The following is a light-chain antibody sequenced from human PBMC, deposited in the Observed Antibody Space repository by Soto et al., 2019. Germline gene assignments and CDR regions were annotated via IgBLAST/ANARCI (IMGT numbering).Light chain of an antibody. CDR1: SSNIGAGYE. V-gene: IGLV1-40*01. J-gene: IGLJ1*01. CDR2: ENN. CDR3: HSYDSSLSGYV. Sequence: QSVLTQPPSVSVAPGQRVTISCTGSSSNIGAGYEAPWYQQVPGTAPKLLIYENNNRPPGVPDRFSGSKSGTSASLAITGLQAEDESEYYCHSYDSSLSGYVLGTGTKLTVL.